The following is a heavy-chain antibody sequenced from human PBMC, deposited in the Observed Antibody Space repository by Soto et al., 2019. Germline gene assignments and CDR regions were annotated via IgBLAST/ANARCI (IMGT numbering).Heavy chain of an antibody. CDR3: AALAARYYFDY. J-gene: IGHJ4*02. Sequence: QLQLQESGPGLVKPSETLSLTCTVSGGSISSSSYYWGWIRQPPGKGLEWIGSIYYSGSTYYNPSLKSRVTISVDTSKNQFSLKLSSVTAADTAVYYCAALAARYYFDYWGQGTLVTVSS. D-gene: IGHD6-13*01. CDR2: IYYSGST. V-gene: IGHV4-39*01. CDR1: GGSISSSSYY.